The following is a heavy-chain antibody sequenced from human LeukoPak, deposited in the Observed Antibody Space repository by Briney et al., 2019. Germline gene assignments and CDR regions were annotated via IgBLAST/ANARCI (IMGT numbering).Heavy chain of an antibody. CDR3: AKGSYYDSSGSFYFDY. V-gene: IGHV3-23*01. CDR2: ISGSGDNT. Sequence: GGSLRLSCATSGFTFSSYAMSWVRQAPGKGLEWVSGISGSGDNTYYADSVKGRFTISRDNSKNTLYVQVNSLGTEDTAAYYCAKGSYYDSSGSFYFDYWGQGTLVTVSS. CDR1: GFTFSSYA. D-gene: IGHD3-22*01. J-gene: IGHJ4*02.